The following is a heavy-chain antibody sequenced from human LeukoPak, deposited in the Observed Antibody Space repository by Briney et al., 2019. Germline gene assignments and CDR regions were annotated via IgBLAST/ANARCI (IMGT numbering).Heavy chain of an antibody. D-gene: IGHD3-22*01. CDR1: GGSISSYY. V-gene: IGHV4-59*01. J-gene: IGHJ4*02. Sequence: SETLSLTCTVSGGSISSYYWSWIRQPPGKGLEWIGYMYYSGSPNYNPSLKSRVTTSVDPSKNQFSLKLSSVTAADTAVYYCARVPRTKYDRSGPYYLDYWGQGTLVTVSP. CDR3: ARVPRTKYDRSGPYYLDY. CDR2: MYYSGSP.